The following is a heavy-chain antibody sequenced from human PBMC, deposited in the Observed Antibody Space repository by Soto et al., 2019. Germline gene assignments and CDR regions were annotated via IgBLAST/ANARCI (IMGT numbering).Heavy chain of an antibody. D-gene: IGHD5-12*01. Sequence: QVQLQQWGAGLLKPSETLSLTCVVYGGSLSGYYWSWIRQPPGKGLEWIGEIKDGGLTNYSPSLKSRATISLDRPNNQFSLKLPSVTAADTAVYYCARGQEGVVATHWDQGALVTVSS. CDR2: IKDGGLT. CDR3: ARGQEGVVATH. V-gene: IGHV4-34*01. J-gene: IGHJ4*02. CDR1: GGSLSGYY.